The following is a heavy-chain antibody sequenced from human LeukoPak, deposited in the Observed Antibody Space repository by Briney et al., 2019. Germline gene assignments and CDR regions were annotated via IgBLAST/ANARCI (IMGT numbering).Heavy chain of an antibody. J-gene: IGHJ4*02. Sequence: ASVKVSCKASGYTFTGYYMHWVRQAPGQGLEWMGWMNPNSGNTDYAQKFQGRFTITINTSISTAYMELSSLRSEDTAVYYCARAFGGHDEWYYFDYWGQGTLVTVSS. V-gene: IGHV1-8*03. D-gene: IGHD5-12*01. CDR1: GYTFTGYY. CDR3: ARAFGGHDEWYYFDY. CDR2: MNPNSGNT.